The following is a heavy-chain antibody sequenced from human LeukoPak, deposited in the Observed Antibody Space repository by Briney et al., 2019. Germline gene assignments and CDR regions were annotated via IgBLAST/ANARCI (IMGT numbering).Heavy chain of an antibody. CDR3: ARESVDFWSGYRLYYFDY. CDR2: IIPIFGTA. D-gene: IGHD3-3*01. J-gene: IGHJ4*02. CDR1: GYTFTSYG. Sequence: ASVKVSCKASGYTFTSYGISWVRQAPGQGLEWMGGIIPIFGTANYAQKFQGRVTITADESTSTAYMELSSLRSEDTAVYYCARESVDFWSGYRLYYFDYWGQGTLVTVSS. V-gene: IGHV1-69*13.